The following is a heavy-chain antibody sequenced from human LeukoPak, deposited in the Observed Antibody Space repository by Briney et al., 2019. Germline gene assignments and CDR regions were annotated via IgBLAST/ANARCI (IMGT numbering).Heavy chain of an antibody. D-gene: IGHD3-10*01. CDR1: GFSLSTSGVG. V-gene: IGHV2-5*02. Sequence: SGPTLVNPTQTLTLTCTFSGFSLSTSGVGVGWIRQPPGKALEWLALIYWDDDKRYSPSLKSRLTITKDTSKNQVVLTMTNMNPVDTATYYCAHMGYYYGSGSYWFDPWGQGTLVTVSS. J-gene: IGHJ5*02. CDR2: IYWDDDK. CDR3: AHMGYYYGSGSYWFDP.